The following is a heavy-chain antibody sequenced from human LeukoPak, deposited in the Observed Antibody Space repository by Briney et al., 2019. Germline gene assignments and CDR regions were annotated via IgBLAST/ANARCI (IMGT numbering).Heavy chain of an antibody. CDR2: INQYGSEK. J-gene: IGHJ4*02. CDR3: ARLNYYAFDY. V-gene: IGHV3-7*04. Sequence: PGGSLRLSCAASGFTFSSYWMTWVRQAPGKGLELVAIINQYGSEKYYVDSLKGRFTISRDNAKNSFFLQMNSLRAEDTAVYYCARLNYYAFDYWGQGTLVTVSS. CDR1: GFTFSSYW. D-gene: IGHD3-10*01.